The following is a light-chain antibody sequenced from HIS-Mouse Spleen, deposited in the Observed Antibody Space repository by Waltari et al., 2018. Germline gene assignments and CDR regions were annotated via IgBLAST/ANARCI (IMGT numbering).Light chain of an antibody. J-gene: IGKJ4*01. V-gene: IGKV1-33*01. Sequence: DIQMTQSPSSLSASVGDRVTITCQASQDISNYLNWYQQKPGKAPKLLIYDASNLETGVPSRFSGSGSGTDFTFTISSLQPEDIATYYCQQYDNLFTFGGWTKVEIK. CDR3: QQYDNLFT. CDR1: QDISNY. CDR2: DAS.